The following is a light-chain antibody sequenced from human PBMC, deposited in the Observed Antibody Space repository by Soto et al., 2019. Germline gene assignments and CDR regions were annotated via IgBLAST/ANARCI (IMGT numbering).Light chain of an antibody. J-gene: IGKJ1*01. V-gene: IGKV3-20*01. CDR2: GAS. CDR3: QQYGISLWT. CDR1: QSVSSSY. Sequence: IVLTQSPGTLSLSPGERATLSCRVSQSVSSSYLAWYQQKPGQAPRLLIYGASSRATGTPDRVSGSGSGTDFTLTISILEPDDFAVYYCQQYGISLWTFGQGTKVQI.